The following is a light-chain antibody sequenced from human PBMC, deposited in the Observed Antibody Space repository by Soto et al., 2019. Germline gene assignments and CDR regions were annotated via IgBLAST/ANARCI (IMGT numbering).Light chain of an antibody. Sequence: DIQMTQSPSSLSASVGDRVTIVCRASQTVRKYENWYQQKPGKVPDLLIYTASTLYSGVPSRFSGRGSGTEFTLTISSLQPEDFATYYCQQTYTLPRTFAQGTKVE. CDR3: QQTYTLPRT. CDR2: TAS. J-gene: IGKJ1*01. CDR1: QTVRKY. V-gene: IGKV1-39*01.